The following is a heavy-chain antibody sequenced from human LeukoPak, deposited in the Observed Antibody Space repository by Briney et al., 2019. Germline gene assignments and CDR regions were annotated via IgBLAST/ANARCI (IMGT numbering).Heavy chain of an antibody. CDR2: IYYSGST. J-gene: IGHJ4*02. Sequence: SETLSLTCTVSGGSISSSSYYWGWIRQPPGKGLEWIGSIYYSGSTYYNPSLKSRVTISVDTSKNQFSLKLSSVTAADTAVYYCARVDSYYYDRPPLYYFDYWGQGTLVTVSS. CDR1: GGSISSSSYY. CDR3: ARVDSYYYDRPPLYYFDY. D-gene: IGHD3-22*01. V-gene: IGHV4-39*07.